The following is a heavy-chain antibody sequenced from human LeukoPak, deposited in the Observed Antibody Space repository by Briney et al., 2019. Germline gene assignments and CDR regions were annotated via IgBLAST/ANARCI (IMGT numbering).Heavy chain of an antibody. CDR1: GYTFTSYG. Sequence: GASVKVSCKASGYTFTSYGISWVRQAPGQGLEWMGWISAYNGNTNCAQKLQGRVTMTTDTSTSTAYMELRSLRSDDTAVYYCARENNDFWSGYPIDYWGQGTLVTVSP. J-gene: IGHJ4*02. D-gene: IGHD3-3*01. CDR2: ISAYNGNT. V-gene: IGHV1-18*01. CDR3: ARENNDFWSGYPIDY.